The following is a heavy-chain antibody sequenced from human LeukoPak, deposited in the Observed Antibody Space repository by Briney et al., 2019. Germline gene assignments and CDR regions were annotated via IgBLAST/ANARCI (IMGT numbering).Heavy chain of an antibody. J-gene: IGHJ4*02. V-gene: IGHV1-18*01. CDR1: GYTFISYG. D-gene: IGHD5-12*01. CDR2: NSAYNANT. Sequence: ASVKVSCKASGYTFISYGISWVRQAPGQGLEWMGWNSAYNANTNYAQKLQDRVTMTTDTSTTTAYMELRSLRSDDTAVYYCARQRYSGYDYSFDYWGQGTLVTVSS. CDR3: ARQRYSGYDYSFDY.